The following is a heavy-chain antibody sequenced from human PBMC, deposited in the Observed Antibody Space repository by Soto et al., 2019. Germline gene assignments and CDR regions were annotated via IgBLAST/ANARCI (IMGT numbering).Heavy chain of an antibody. V-gene: IGHV5-51*01. CDR1: GYSFTSYW. D-gene: IGHD2-15*01. CDR2: IYPGDSDT. CDR3: ARWDCGGCSCYSNYNCMDV. Sequence: KVSCKGSGYSFTSYWIGGVRQMPGKGLEWMGIIYPGDSDTRYSPSFQGQVTISADKSISTAYLQWSSLKASDTAMYYCARWDCGGCSCYSNYNCMDVWGQGTMVTVSS. J-gene: IGHJ6*02.